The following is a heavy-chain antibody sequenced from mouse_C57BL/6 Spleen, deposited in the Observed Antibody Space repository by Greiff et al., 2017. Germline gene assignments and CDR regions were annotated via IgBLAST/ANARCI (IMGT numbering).Heavy chain of an antibody. Sequence: VQLQQSGAELARPGASVKLSCKASGYTFTSYGISWVKQRTGQGLEWIGEIYPRSGNTYYNEKFKGKATLTADKSSSTAYMELHSLTSEDSAVYFCARHYGSSYFDYWGQGTTRTVSS. D-gene: IGHD1-1*01. CDR2: IYPRSGNT. V-gene: IGHV1-81*01. J-gene: IGHJ2*01. CDR3: ARHYGSSYFDY. CDR1: GYTFTSYG.